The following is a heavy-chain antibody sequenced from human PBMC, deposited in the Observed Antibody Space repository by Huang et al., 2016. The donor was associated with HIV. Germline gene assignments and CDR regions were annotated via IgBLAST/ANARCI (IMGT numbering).Heavy chain of an antibody. CDR1: GFTFDDYA. J-gene: IGHJ4*02. Sequence: EVQLVESGGGLVQPGRSLRLSCAASGFTFDDYAMDWVRQGPGKGREWVSGISGNSGSIGYADSVKGRFTISRDKAKNSLYLQMNSLRAEDMALYYCAKDRGYSYGEGFDYWGQGTLVTVSS. CDR2: ISGNSGSI. D-gene: IGHD5-18*01. CDR3: AKDRGYSYGEGFDY. V-gene: IGHV3-9*03.